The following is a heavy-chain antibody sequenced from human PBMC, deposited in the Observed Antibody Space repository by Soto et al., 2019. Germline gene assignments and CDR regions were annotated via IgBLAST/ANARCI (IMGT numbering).Heavy chain of an antibody. J-gene: IGHJ4*01. CDR1: GDSISSSNYY. CDR3: ATETGSQVGGIPYYYFDY. V-gene: IGHV4-39*02. D-gene: IGHD1-26*01. CDR2: MYNGGST. Sequence: PSETLSLTCTVSGDSISSSNYYWGWIRQPPGKGLEWIGSMYNGGSTYYNPSLKSRVTISVDTSKNQFSLELSSVTAADTALYYCATETGSQVGGIPYYYFDYWGQGTLVTVSS.